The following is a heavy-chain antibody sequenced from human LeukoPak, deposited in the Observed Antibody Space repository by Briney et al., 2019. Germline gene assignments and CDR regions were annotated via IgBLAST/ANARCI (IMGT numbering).Heavy chain of an antibody. CDR3: ARVEYSSSWDNRYYYYMDV. V-gene: IGHV4-34*01. CDR2: INHSGST. Sequence: SETLSLTCGVYGGSFSGYYWSWIRQPPGKGLEWIGEINHSGSTNYNPSLKSRVTISVDTSKNQFSLKLSSVTAADTAVYYCARVEYSSSWDNRYYYYMDVWGKGTTVTISS. D-gene: IGHD6-13*01. J-gene: IGHJ6*03. CDR1: GGSFSGYY.